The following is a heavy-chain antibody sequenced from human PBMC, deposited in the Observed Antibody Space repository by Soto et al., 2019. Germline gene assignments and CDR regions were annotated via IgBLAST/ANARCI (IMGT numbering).Heavy chain of an antibody. V-gene: IGHV4-61*01. CDR1: GGSVSSGSYY. CDR3: ARDGDYYDSSGYYYVPFGY. CDR2: IYYSGST. D-gene: IGHD3-22*01. J-gene: IGHJ4*02. Sequence: SETLSLTCTVSGGSVSSGSYYWSWIRQPPGKGLEWIGYIYYSGSTNYNPSLKSRVTISVDTSKNQFSLKLSSATAADTAVYYCARDGDYYDSSGYYYVPFGYWGQGTLVTVSS.